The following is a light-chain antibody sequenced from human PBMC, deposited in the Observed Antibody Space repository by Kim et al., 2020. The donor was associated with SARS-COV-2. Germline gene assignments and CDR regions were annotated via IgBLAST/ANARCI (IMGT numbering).Light chain of an antibody. CDR2: WAS. CDR3: QHRGT. CDR1: QSVLHSSNNKNY. Sequence: IVMTQSPDSLAVSLGERATINCKSSQSVLHSSNNKNYLAWYQHKPGQPPKVLIYWASTRESGVPDRFSGSGSGTDFTLTISGLQAEDVAVYYCQHRGTFVQGTKVYIK. V-gene: IGKV4-1*01. J-gene: IGKJ1*01.